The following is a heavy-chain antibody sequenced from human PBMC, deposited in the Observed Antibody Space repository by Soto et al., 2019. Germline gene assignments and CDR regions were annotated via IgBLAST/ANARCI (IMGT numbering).Heavy chain of an antibody. CDR3: ARGYSYGFFDY. J-gene: IGHJ4*02. D-gene: IGHD5-18*01. CDR2: IYYSGST. CDR1: GGSISSYY. Sequence: PAETLSLTCTVSGGSISSYYWSWIRQPPGKGLEWIGYIYYSGSTNYNPSLKSRVTISVDTSKNQFSLKLSSVTAADTAVYYCARGYSYGFFDYWAQGTLVPVSS. V-gene: IGHV4-59*01.